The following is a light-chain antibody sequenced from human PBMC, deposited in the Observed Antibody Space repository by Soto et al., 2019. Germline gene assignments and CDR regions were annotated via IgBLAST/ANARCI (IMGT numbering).Light chain of an antibody. Sequence: EIVMTQSPATLSVSPGERATLSCRASQSVSSNLAWYQHKPGQAPRLLIYGASTRAAGIPARFSGSGSGTEFTLTISSLQSEDFAVYYCRHYNNWPPVTFGQETKLEIK. CDR1: QSVSSN. J-gene: IGKJ2*01. V-gene: IGKV3-15*01. CDR3: RHYNNWPPVT. CDR2: GAS.